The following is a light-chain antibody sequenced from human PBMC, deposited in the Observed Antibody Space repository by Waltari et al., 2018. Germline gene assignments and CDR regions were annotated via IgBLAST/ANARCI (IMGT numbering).Light chain of an antibody. CDR1: KLGDKY. Sequence: SYELTQPPSVSVSPGQTASITCSGDKLGDKYACWYQQTPGQSPVLVIYQDSKRASGSPGRFSGSSAGNTAALTIGGTQAMDEADYYCQAWDSSTVVFGGGTKLTVL. J-gene: IGLJ2*01. CDR3: QAWDSSTVV. CDR2: QDS. V-gene: IGLV3-1*01.